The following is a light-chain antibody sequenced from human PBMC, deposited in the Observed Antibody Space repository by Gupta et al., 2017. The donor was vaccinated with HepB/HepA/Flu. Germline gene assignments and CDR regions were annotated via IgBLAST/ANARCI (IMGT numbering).Light chain of an antibody. V-gene: IGLV2-14*01. J-gene: IGLJ2*01. Sequence: QSALTQPASVSGSPGQSITISCTGTSSDVGGYNYVTWYQQHPGKAPKLMIYDVSNRPSGVANRFSGSKSGNAASLTISGRQAEDEADYYCSSYTSRSTVVCGGGTNLTVL. CDR1: SSDVGGYNY. CDR2: DVS. CDR3: SSYTSRSTVV.